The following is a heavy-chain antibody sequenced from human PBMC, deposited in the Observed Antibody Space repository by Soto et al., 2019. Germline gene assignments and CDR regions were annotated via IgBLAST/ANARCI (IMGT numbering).Heavy chain of an antibody. J-gene: IGHJ4*02. CDR2: ISGSGGST. V-gene: IGHV3-23*01. Sequence: HPGGSLRLSCAASGFTFSSYAMSWVRQAPGKGLEWVSAISGSGGSTYYADSVKGRFTISRDNSKNTLYLQMNSLRAEDTAVYYCAKGGSRANYSPLDYWGQGTLVTVSS. CDR3: AKGGSRANYSPLDY. D-gene: IGHD4-4*01. CDR1: GFTFSSYA.